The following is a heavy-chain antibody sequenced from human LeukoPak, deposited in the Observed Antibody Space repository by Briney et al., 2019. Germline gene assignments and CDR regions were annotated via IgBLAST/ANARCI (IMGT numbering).Heavy chain of an antibody. J-gene: IGHJ3*02. V-gene: IGHV3-23*01. CDR1: GFTFSSYA. D-gene: IGHD3-22*01. CDR2: ISGSGGST. Sequence: GGSLRLSCAASGFTFSSYAMSWVRQAPGKGLEWVSGISGSGGSTYYADSVKGRFTISRDNSKNTLYLQMNSLRAEDTAVYYCARTYYYDSSGYLDAFDIWGQGTMVTVSS. CDR3: ARTYYYDSSGYLDAFDI.